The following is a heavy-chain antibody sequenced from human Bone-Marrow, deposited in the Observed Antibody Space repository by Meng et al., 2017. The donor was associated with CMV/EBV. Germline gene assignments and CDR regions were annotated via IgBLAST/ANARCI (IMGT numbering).Heavy chain of an antibody. CDR3: ARDWGGVPAAGDI. J-gene: IGHJ3*02. D-gene: IGHD2-2*01. V-gene: IGHV3-7*01. CDR1: GFTFSRYW. CDR2: IKEDGSEK. Sequence: GESLKISCAASGFTFSRYWMSWVRQAPGKGLEWVANIKEDGSEKYYVDSVKGRFTISRDNAKNSLYLQMNSLRAEDTAVYYCARDWGGVPAAGDIWGQGTVVTVSS.